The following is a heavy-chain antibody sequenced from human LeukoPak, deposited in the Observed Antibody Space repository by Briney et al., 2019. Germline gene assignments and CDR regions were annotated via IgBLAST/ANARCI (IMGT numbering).Heavy chain of an antibody. Sequence: GGSLRLSCAASGAAFSKYGMKWVRQAAGAGLEYISGIGRSGDITHYADSVKGRFTISRDNVKNTLYLQMNSLRAEDTALYYCATEGLYFWGPGAQVTVSS. J-gene: IGHJ4*02. D-gene: IGHD3-16*01. CDR1: GAAFSKYG. V-gene: IGHV3-23*01. CDR2: IGRSGDIT. CDR3: ATEGLYF.